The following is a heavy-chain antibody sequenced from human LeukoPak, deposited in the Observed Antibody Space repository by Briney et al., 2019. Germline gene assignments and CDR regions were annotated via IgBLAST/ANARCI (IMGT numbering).Heavy chain of an antibody. D-gene: IGHD6-19*01. Sequence: GASVKVSCKTSGGTFSSYAISWVRQAPGQGLEWMGWMNPNSGNTGYAQNFQDRVTMTRNTSISTAYMELSSLRSEDTAVYYCARKSTPTSGWTPFDYWGQGTLVTVSS. CDR1: GGTFSSYA. CDR2: MNPNSGNT. V-gene: IGHV1-8*02. J-gene: IGHJ4*02. CDR3: ARKSTPTSGWTPFDY.